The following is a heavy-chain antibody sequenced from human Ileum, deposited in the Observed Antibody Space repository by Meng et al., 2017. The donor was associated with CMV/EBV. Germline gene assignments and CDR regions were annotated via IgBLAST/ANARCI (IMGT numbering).Heavy chain of an antibody. D-gene: IGHD3-3*01. V-gene: IGHV4-34*01. CDR3: ARASPQRRFLSY. CDR1: NSAFSDYY. J-gene: IGHJ4*02. CDR2: INNRGST. Sequence: QVQLHQWGQGQLKPSETLSLVCAVHNSAFSDYYWTWIRQSPGKGLEWIGEINNRGSTNYNPSLKSRVTISIDTSRNQFSLKLTSMTAADTAVYYCARASPQRRFLSYWGQGTLVTVSS.